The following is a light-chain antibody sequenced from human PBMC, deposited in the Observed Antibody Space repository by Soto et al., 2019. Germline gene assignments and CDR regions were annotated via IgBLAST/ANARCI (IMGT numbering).Light chain of an antibody. Sequence: QSALTQPASVSGSPGQSITISCTGTSSDVGSYNLVSWYQQHPGKATKLIIYEGSKRPSGVSNRFSGSKSGNTASLTISGLQAEDEADYYCCSYAGSSTVVFGGGTKLTVL. CDR2: EGS. J-gene: IGLJ2*01. CDR3: CSYAGSSTVV. V-gene: IGLV2-23*01. CDR1: SSDVGSYNL.